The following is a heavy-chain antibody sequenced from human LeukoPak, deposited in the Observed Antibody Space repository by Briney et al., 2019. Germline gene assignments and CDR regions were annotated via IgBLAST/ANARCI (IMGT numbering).Heavy chain of an antibody. CDR2: IYSGGST. D-gene: IGHD1-26*01. J-gene: IGHJ3*02. CDR1: GFTVSSNY. CDR3: AKDGWELRGAFDI. V-gene: IGHV3-53*05. Sequence: PGGSLRLSCAASGFTVSSNYMSWVRQAPGKGLEWVSVIYSGGSTYYADPVKGRFTISRDNSKNTLYLQMNSLRAEDTAVYYCAKDGWELRGAFDIWGQGTMVTVSS.